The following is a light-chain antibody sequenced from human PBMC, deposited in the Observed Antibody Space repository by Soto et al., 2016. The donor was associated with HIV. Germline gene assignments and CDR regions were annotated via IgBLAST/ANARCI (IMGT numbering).Light chain of an antibody. Sequence: DIQMTQSPSSLSASVGDRVTITCRASQDINNYLAWFQQKPGKAPKSLIYGASTLQSGVSSKFSGSRSGTDFTLTISSLQPEDFATYYCQQLNSYPPFTFGPGTKVDIK. J-gene: IGKJ3*01. CDR2: GAS. V-gene: IGKV1-16*02. CDR1: QDINNY. CDR3: QQLNSYPPFT.